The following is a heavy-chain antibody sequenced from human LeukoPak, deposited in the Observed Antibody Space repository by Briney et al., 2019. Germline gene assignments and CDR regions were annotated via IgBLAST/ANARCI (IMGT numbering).Heavy chain of an antibody. CDR3: ARVDSQLDPINCSSTSCYDYYYYYGMDV. V-gene: IGHV3-33*01. CDR2: IWYDGSNK. Sequence: GGSLRLSCAASGFTFSSYGMHWVRQAPGKGLEWVAVIWYDGSNKYYADSVKGRFTISRDNSKNTLCLQMNSLRAEDTAVYYCARVDSQLDPINCSSTSCYDYYYYYGMDVWGKGTTVTVSS. J-gene: IGHJ6*04. D-gene: IGHD2-2*01. CDR1: GFTFSSYG.